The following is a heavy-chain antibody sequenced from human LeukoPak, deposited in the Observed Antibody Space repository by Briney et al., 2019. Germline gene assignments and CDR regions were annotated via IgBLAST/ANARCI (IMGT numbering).Heavy chain of an antibody. CDR3: ARAKSSGWYTNYFDY. J-gene: IGHJ4*02. V-gene: IGHV4-34*01. CDR1: GGSFSGYY. Sequence: SETLSLTCAVYGGSFSGYYWSWIRQPPGKGLEWIGEINHSGSTNYNPSLKSRVTISVDTSKNQFSLKLSSVTAADTAVYYCARAKSSGWYTNYFDYWGQGTLVTVSS. CDR2: INHSGST. D-gene: IGHD6-19*01.